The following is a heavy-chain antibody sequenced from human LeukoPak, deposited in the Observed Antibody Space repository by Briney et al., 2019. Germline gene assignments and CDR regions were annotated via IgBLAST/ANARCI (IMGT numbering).Heavy chain of an antibody. CDR3: AKDATYSSGWTDY. V-gene: IGHV3-9*01. CDR1: GFTFDDYA. Sequence: PGRSLRLSCAASGFTFDDYAMHWVRQAPGKGLEWVSGISWNSGTIDYAVSVKGRFTISRDNAKNPLYLQMNSLRAEDTALYYCAKDATYSSGWTDYWGQGILVTVSS. CDR2: ISWNSGTI. D-gene: IGHD6-19*01. J-gene: IGHJ4*02.